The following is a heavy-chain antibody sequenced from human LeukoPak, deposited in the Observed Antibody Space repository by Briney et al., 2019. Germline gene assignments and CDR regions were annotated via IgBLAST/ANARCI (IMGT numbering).Heavy chain of an antibody. CDR3: ASDGRRVGSTTSSYFDY. Sequence: PGTSLRLSCAASGFTFSNYGMHWVRQAPGKGLEWVAVIWHDGSNEYYADSVRGRFTISRDNSKNTLYLQMSSLRAEDTAVYYCASDGRRVGSTTSSYFDYWGQGTLVTVSS. D-gene: IGHD1-26*01. CDR2: IWHDGSNE. J-gene: IGHJ4*02. CDR1: GFTFSNYG. V-gene: IGHV3-33*01.